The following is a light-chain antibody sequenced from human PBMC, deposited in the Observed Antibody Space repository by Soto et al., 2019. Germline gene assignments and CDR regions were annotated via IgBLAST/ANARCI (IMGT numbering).Light chain of an antibody. CDR3: QQRSNWPLT. CDR2: DAS. Sequence: EIVLTQSPATLSLSPGERATLSCRASQSVSSYLAWYQQKPGQAPRLLIYDASNRSTGIPARFSGSGSGTDFTLTISSLESEDFAVYYCQQRSNWPLTFGGGTNVEI. V-gene: IGKV3-11*01. J-gene: IGKJ4*01. CDR1: QSVSSY.